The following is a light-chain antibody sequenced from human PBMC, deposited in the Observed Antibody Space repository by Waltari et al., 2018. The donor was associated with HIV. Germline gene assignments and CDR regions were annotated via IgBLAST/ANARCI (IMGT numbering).Light chain of an antibody. CDR1: QDVGSY. CDR3: QQRRRWPIT. CDR2: DAS. J-gene: IGKJ5*01. V-gene: IGKV3-11*01. Sequence: DIVLTQSPALLSLSPGEGVTLSCRASQDVGSYLAWYQHKPGQAPRLLIYDASNRATGIPARFSGGGSGTDFTLTISRLEPDDFALYYCQQRRRWPITFGQGTRIEI.